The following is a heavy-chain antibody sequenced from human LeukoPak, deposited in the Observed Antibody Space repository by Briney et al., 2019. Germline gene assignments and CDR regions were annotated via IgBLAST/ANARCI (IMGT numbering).Heavy chain of an antibody. J-gene: IGHJ4*02. CDR1: GYSIRSAYY. D-gene: IGHD4-23*01. Sequence: SETLSLTCTVSGYSIRSAYYWGWIRQPPGKGLEWIGSIYYSGSTYYNPSLKSRVSISVATSKNQFSLKVSSVTAADTAVYYCARDRDYGGVIDYWGQGTLVTVSS. CDR3: ARDRDYGGVIDY. CDR2: IYYSGST. V-gene: IGHV4-38-2*02.